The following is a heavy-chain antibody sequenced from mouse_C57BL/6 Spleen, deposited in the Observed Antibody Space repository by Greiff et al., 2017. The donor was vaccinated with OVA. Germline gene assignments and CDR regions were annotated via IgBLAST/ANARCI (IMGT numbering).Heavy chain of an antibody. Sequence: VQLQQSGAELVMPGASVKLSCKASGYTFTSYWMHWVKQRPGQGLEWIGEIDPSDSYTNYNQKFKGKSTLTVDKSSSTAYMQLSSLTSEDSAVYYCARTLYYYGAMDYWGQGTSVTVSS. J-gene: IGHJ4*01. CDR3: ARTLYYYGAMDY. V-gene: IGHV1-69*01. CDR1: GYTFTSYW. CDR2: IDPSDSYT. D-gene: IGHD1-1*01.